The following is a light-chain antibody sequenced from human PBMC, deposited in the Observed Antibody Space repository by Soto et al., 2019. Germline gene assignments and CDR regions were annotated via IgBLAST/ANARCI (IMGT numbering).Light chain of an antibody. CDR3: LLYYGGVWL. Sequence: QAVVTQEHSLTVSQGGTVTLTCSSSTGAVTSGYYPNWFQQNPGQAPRPLIYITSDKYSWTPARFSCSLLGGKAALTLSGVQDEDESDYYCLLYYGGVWLFGGGTKLTVL. V-gene: IGLV7-43*01. J-gene: IGLJ3*02. CDR2: ITS. CDR1: TGAVTSGYY.